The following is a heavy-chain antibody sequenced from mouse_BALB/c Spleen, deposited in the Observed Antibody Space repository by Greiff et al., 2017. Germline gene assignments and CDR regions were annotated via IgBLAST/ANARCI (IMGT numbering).Heavy chain of an antibody. CDR3: ARDYYRYDGGAWFAY. CDR1: GFTFSSYG. Sequence: EVMLVESGGGLVQPGGSLKLSCAASGFTFSSYGMSWVRQTPDKRLELVATINSNGGSTYYPDSVKGRFTISRDNAKNTLYLQMSSLKSEDTAMYYCARDYYRYDGGAWFAYWGQGTLVTGAA. V-gene: IGHV5-6-3*01. CDR2: INSNGGST. D-gene: IGHD2-14*01. J-gene: IGHJ3*01.